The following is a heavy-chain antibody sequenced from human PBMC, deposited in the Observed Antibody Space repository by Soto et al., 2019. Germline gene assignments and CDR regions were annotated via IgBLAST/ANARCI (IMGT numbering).Heavy chain of an antibody. J-gene: IGHJ6*02. Sequence: EVQLVESGGGLVQPGGSLRLSCAASGFTFSSYSMNWVRQAPGKGLEWVSYISSSSSTIYYADSVKGRFTISRDNAKNSLYLQMNSLRAEDTAVYYCERDPEGMDVWGQGTTVTVSS. CDR2: ISSSSSTI. CDR3: ERDPEGMDV. V-gene: IGHV3-48*01. CDR1: GFTFSSYS.